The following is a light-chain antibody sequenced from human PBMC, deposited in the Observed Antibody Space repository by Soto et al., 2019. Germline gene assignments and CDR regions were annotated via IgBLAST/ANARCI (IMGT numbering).Light chain of an antibody. J-gene: IGKJ3*01. CDR1: QSVSRY. CDR2: DAS. V-gene: IGKV3-11*01. Sequence: EIVLTQSPATLSLSPGERATLSCRASQSVSRYLAWYQQQPGQAPRLLIYDASNRATGIPARFSGSGSGTDFTLTISSLEPEDFAVYYFQQRSNWLFTFGPGTKVDI. CDR3: QQRSNWLFT.